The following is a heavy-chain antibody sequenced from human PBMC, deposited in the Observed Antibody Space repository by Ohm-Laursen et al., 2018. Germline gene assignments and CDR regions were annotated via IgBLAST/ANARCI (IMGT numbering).Heavy chain of an antibody. Sequence: SQTLSLTCTVSGGSMRSSNYYWGWIRQPPGKGLEWIGIISYGGSTYYDPSLKSRVTISVDTSNNQFSLKVRSVTAADTAVYYCARRSGNYVVGYYFDNWGPGTLVTVSS. J-gene: IGHJ4*02. CDR1: GGSMRSSNYY. CDR2: ISYGGST. CDR3: ARRSGNYVVGYYFDN. D-gene: IGHD4-11*01. V-gene: IGHV4-39*01.